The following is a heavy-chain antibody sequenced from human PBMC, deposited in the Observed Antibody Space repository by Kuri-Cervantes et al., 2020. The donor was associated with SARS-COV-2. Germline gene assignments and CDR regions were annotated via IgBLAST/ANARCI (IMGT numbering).Heavy chain of an antibody. CDR3: AAERVGAITENYYGMDV. CDR2: IVVGSGNT. V-gene: IGHV1-58*01. CDR1: GFTFTSSA. D-gene: IGHD1-26*01. J-gene: IGHJ6*02. Sequence: SVKVSCKASGFTFTSSAVQWVRRARGQRLEWIGWIVVGSGNTNYAQKFQERVTITRDMSTSTAYMELSSLRSEDTAVYYCAAERVGAITENYYGMDVWGQGTTVTVSS.